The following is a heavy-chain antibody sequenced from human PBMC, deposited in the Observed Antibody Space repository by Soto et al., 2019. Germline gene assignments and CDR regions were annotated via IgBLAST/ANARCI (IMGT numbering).Heavy chain of an antibody. CDR2: IWYDGSNK. CDR1: GFTFSSYG. V-gene: IGHV3-33*01. J-gene: IGHJ6*02. CDR3: ARDRDRIAVAGNYYYYGMDV. D-gene: IGHD6-19*01. Sequence: GGSLRLSCAASGFTFSSYGMHWVRQAPGKGLEWVAVIWYDGSNKYYADSVKGRFTISRDNSKNTLYLQMNSLRAEDTAVYYCARDRDRIAVAGNYYYYGMDVWGQGTTVTVSS.